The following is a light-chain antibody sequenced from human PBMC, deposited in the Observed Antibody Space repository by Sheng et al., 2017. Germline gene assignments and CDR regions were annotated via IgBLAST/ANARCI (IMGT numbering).Light chain of an antibody. V-gene: IGLV1-40*01. CDR3: LSYDISLSGWV. J-gene: IGLJ3*02. CDR2: INA. Sequence: QSMLTQPPSVSGAPGHRVTISCTGSSSNIGAGFDVHWYQQLPGTAPKLLIYINANRPSGVPDRFSGSKSGTSASLAITGLRTEDEADYYCLSYDISLSGWVFGGGTRLTV. CDR1: SSNIGAGFD.